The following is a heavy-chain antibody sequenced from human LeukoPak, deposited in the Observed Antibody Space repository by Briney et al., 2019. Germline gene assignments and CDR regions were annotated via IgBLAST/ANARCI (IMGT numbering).Heavy chain of an antibody. J-gene: IGHJ3*02. V-gene: IGHV4-34*01. CDR1: GFTFSSYS. CDR3: ARGRRPQGRYFDWLSDNFDI. D-gene: IGHD3-9*01. CDR2: IDHSGST. Sequence: GSLRLSCAASGFTFSSYSMNWVRQAPGKGLEWIGEIDHSGSTNYNPSLKSRLTISVDTSKNHFSLRLSSVTAADTALYYCARGRRPQGRYFDWLSDNFDIWGQGTMVTVSS.